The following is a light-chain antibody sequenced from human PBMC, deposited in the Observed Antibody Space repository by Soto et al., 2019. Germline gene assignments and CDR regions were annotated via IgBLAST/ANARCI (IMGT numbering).Light chain of an antibody. CDR1: SSNIGGNS. CDR2: DDD. V-gene: IGLV1-51*01. Sequence: QSVLTQPPSMSAAPGQRVTISRSGSSSNIGGNSVSWYQQLPGTAPKLLIYDDDKRPSGIPDRFSGSKSGTSATLGITGFQTGDEADYYCGSWDSSLSAYVFGTGTKVTVL. CDR3: GSWDSSLSAYV. J-gene: IGLJ1*01.